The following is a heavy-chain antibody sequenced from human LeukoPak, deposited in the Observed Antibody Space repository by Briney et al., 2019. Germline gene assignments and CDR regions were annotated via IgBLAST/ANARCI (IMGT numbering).Heavy chain of an antibody. J-gene: IGHJ4*02. CDR1: GLTFSDFW. CDR2: VKGDGRTT. V-gene: IGHV3-74*01. CDR3: ATGHSYGYDY. Sequence: GGSLRLSCAASGLTFSDFWMHWVRRPPGKGLVWVALVKGDGRTTIYADSVKGRFTISRDNAKNTLYLQMNSLRADDSGVYYCATGHSYGYDYWGQGVLVTVS. D-gene: IGHD5-18*01.